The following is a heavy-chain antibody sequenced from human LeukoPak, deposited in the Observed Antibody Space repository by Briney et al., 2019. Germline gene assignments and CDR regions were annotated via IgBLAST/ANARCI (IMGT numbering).Heavy chain of an antibody. CDR1: GLTGSSNF. V-gene: IGHV3-66*01. Sequence: GGSLRLSCAASGLTGSSNFMTWVRQAPGQGLEWVSAIYSGGSTFYAASARGRFNISRDNSKKTMLLPMSILTVADAAASYCESSGTAARGAMDVWGQGTTVTAPS. D-gene: IGHD1-1*01. CDR3: ESSGTAARGAMDV. CDR2: IYSGGST. J-gene: IGHJ6*02.